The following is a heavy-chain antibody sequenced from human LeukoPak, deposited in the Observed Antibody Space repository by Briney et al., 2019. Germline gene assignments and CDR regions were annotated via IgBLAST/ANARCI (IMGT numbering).Heavy chain of an antibody. V-gene: IGHV3-23*01. CDR3: AKGPGPGYFYYYMDV. CDR1: RFTFSSYA. CDR2: ITGSGGST. J-gene: IGHJ6*03. Sequence: GGSLRLSCAASRFTFSSYAMSWVRQAAGKGLEWVSAITGSGGSTYYADSLKGRFIISRDNSKNALYLQMNSLRAEDTAVYYCAKGPGPGYFYYYMDVWGKGTTVTVSS.